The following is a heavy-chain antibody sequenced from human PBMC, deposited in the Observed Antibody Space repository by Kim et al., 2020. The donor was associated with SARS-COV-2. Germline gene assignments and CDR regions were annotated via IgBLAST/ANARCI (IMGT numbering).Heavy chain of an antibody. J-gene: IGHJ4*02. V-gene: IGHV3-73*01. D-gene: IGHD3-10*01. CDR1: GFTFSGSA. CDR3: TTLTMVRGVIGFDY. CDR2: IRSKVTSSPK. Sequence: GGSLRLSCAASGFTFSGSAMHWVRQASGKGLEWVGRIRSKVTSSPKANVASVKGRFTISRDDSKNTAYLQMNSLKTEDTAVYYCTTLTMVRGVIGFDYWGQGTLVTVSS.